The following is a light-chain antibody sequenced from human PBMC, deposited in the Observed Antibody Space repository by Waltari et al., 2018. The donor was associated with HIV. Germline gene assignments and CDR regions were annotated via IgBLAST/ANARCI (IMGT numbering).Light chain of an antibody. Sequence: DIQMTQFPSSLSASTGDRVTITCRASQSVGSWLAWYQQKPGKAPKLLIYKASDLESGAPSRFSGRGSGTECTLTISSLQPDDSANYYCQHYDTSSPTFGQGTKVEVK. CDR3: QHYDTSSPT. CDR2: KAS. V-gene: IGKV1-5*03. CDR1: QSVGSW. J-gene: IGKJ1*01.